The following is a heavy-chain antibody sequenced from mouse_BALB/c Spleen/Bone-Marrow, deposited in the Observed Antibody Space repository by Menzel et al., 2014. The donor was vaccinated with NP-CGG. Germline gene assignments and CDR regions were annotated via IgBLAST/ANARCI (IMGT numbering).Heavy chain of an antibody. J-gene: IGHJ2*01. CDR3: ARRDGYDSYFDY. D-gene: IGHD2-2*01. Sequence: EVMLVESGAELVKPGASVKISCKASGYTFTDYNMDWVKRSHGKSLEWIGDINPNYDSTSYNQKFKGKATLTVDKSSSTAYMELRSLTSEGTAVYYCARRDGYDSYFDYWGQGTTLTVSS. V-gene: IGHV1-18*01. CDR2: INPNYDST. CDR1: GYTFTDYN.